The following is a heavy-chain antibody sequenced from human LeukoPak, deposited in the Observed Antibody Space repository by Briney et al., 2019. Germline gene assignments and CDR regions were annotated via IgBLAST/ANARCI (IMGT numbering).Heavy chain of an antibody. V-gene: IGHV4-30-2*01. CDR3: ARAPRMITFPTTPHWYFDL. CDR1: GGSISSGGYS. CDR2: IYHSGNT. D-gene: IGHD3-16*01. Sequence: PSETLSLTCAVSGGSISSGGYSWSWIRQPPGKGLEWIGYIYHSGNTYYNPSLKSRVTISVDRSKNQFSLKLSSVTAADTAVYYCARAPRMITFPTTPHWYFDLWGRGTLVTVSS. J-gene: IGHJ2*01.